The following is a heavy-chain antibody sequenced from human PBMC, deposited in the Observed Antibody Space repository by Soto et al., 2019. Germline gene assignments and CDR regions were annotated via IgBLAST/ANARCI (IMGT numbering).Heavy chain of an antibody. Sequence: EVQLVETGGGLIQPGGSLRLSCAASGFTVSSNYMSWVRQAPGKGLEWVSVIYSGGSTYYADSVKGRFTISRDNSKNTLYLQMNSLRAEDTAVYYCARAANYYYGMDVWGQGTTVTVSS. V-gene: IGHV3-53*02. CDR2: IYSGGST. CDR3: ARAANYYYGMDV. J-gene: IGHJ6*02. CDR1: GFTVSSNY.